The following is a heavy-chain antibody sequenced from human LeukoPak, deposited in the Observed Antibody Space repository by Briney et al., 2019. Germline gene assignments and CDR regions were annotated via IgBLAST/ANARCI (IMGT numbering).Heavy chain of an antibody. D-gene: IGHD3-10*01. CDR2: IYYSGST. J-gene: IGHJ6*02. CDR1: GGSIRGYQ. CDR3: ARGSGSKALGYYYYGMDV. Sequence: SETLSLTCTVSGGSIRGYQWSWIRQPPGKGLEWIGYIYYSGSTNYNPSLKSRVTISVDTSKNQFSLKLSSVTAADTAVYYCARGSGSKALGYYYYGMDVWGQGTTVTVSS. V-gene: IGHV4-59*08.